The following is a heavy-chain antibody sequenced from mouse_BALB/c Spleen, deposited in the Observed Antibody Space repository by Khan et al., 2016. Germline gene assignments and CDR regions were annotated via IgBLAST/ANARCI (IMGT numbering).Heavy chain of an antibody. J-gene: IGHJ3*01. CDR1: GYTFTNYG. CDR3: ARDGKRPFAY. Sequence: QIQLVQSGPELKKPGETVKISCKASGYTFTNYGMNWVKQAPGKGLKWMAWINTYTGEPTYADDFKGRFAFSLETSASTAYLQINNRKNGDTATYFCARDGKRPFAYWGQGTLVTVSA. V-gene: IGHV9-3-1*01. CDR2: INTYTGEP. D-gene: IGHD1-1*01.